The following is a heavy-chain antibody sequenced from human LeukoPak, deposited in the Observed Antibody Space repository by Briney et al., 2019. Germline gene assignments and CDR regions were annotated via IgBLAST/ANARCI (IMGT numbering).Heavy chain of an antibody. V-gene: IGHV3-9*01. D-gene: IGHD4-23*01. J-gene: IGHJ4*02. Sequence: SGRSLRLSCAASGFTFYDYAMHWVRQAPGKGLEWVSGISWNSDSIDYADSVKGRFTISRDNAKNSLYLQMNSLRAEDTAFYYCAKAEGFFGGYYDHWGQGTLVTVSS. CDR1: GFTFYDYA. CDR3: AKAEGFFGGYYDH. CDR2: ISWNSDSI.